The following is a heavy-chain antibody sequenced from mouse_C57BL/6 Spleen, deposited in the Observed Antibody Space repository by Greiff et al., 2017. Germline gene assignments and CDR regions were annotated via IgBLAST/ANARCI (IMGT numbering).Heavy chain of an antibody. CDR2: IDPSDSYT. D-gene: IGHD1-1*01. CDR1: GYTFTSYW. V-gene: IGHV1-69*01. Sequence: QVQLQQPGAELVMPGASVKLSCKASGYTFTSYWMHWVKQRPGQGLEWIGEIDPSDSYTNYNQKFKGKYTLTVDKSSSTAYMQLSSLTSEDSAVYYSARGGITTVGAMDYWGQGTSVTVSS. J-gene: IGHJ4*01. CDR3: ARGGITTVGAMDY.